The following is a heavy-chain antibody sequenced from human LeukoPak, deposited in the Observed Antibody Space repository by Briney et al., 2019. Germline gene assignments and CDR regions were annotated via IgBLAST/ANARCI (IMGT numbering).Heavy chain of an antibody. CDR3: ARRGSTSPYYYYMDV. J-gene: IGHJ6*03. CDR1: DGSISSCSYY. Sequence: SETLSLTCTVSDGSISSCSYYWVWIRQPPGKGLEWIGSIYYSGSTYYNPSLKSRVTISVDTSKNQFSLKLSSVTAADTAVYYCARRGSTSPYYYYMDVWGKGTTVTVSS. V-gene: IGHV4-39*01. D-gene: IGHD2-2*01. CDR2: IYYSGST.